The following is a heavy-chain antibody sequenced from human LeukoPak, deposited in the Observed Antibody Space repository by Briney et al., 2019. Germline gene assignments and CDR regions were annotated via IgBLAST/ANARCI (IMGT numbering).Heavy chain of an antibody. Sequence: PGGSLRLSCAASGSSLSTYWMSWVRQAPGKGLEWVANIKQDGSEQYYGDSVKGRFTISRDNANNSLFLQMDSLTAEDTAVYYCAREGRWRYDILTGYFDYWGQGILVTVSS. CDR3: AREGRWRYDILTGYFDY. CDR1: GSSLSTYW. V-gene: IGHV3-7*01. D-gene: IGHD3-9*01. CDR2: IKQDGSEQ. J-gene: IGHJ4*02.